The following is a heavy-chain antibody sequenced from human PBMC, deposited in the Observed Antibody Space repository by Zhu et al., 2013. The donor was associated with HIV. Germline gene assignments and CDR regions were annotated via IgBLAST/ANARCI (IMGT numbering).Heavy chain of an antibody. CDR2: IDPSSGAT. Sequence: QVQLVQSGAEVKKPGASLKISCKTSGYTFNSYLMQWVRQAPGQGLEWLGTIDPSSGATAYSQKFQGRITVTRDTSTSTFYVELRSLTFADTAVYYCARDPGQQWLESGFDIWGQGDNGHRLF. J-gene: IGHJ3*02. CDR1: GYTFNSYL. D-gene: IGHD6-19*01. V-gene: IGHV1-46*02. CDR3: ARDPGQQWLESGFDI.